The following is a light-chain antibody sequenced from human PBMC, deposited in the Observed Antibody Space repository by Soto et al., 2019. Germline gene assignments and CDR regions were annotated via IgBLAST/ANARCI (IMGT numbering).Light chain of an antibody. J-gene: IGLJ3*02. CDR3: SSYTSSSTLRV. Sequence: QSALTQPASVSGSPGQSITISCTGTSSDVGGYNYVSWYQQHPGKAPKLMIYGVSNRPSGISNRFSGSKSGNTASLTISGLPAEDEADYYCSSYTSSSTLRVFGGGTKVTVL. CDR1: SSDVGGYNY. CDR2: GVS. V-gene: IGLV2-14*01.